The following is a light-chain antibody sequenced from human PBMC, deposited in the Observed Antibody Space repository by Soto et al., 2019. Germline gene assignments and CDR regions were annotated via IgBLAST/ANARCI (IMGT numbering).Light chain of an antibody. CDR3: QQHNSSPWT. V-gene: IGKV1-5*01. J-gene: IGKJ1*01. CDR1: QTIGDW. CDR2: DAS. Sequence: DIQMTQSPSTLSASVGDRVTITCRASQTIGDWLAWFQQKPGKAPKLLISDASSLESGVPSRFSGSGSWAEFTLTISGLQPDDFATYYCQQHNSSPWTFGQGTKVVIK.